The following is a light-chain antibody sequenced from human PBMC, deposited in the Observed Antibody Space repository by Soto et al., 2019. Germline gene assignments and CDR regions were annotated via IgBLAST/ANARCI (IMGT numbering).Light chain of an antibody. Sequence: EIVLTQSPATLSLSPGERATLSCRASQSVSNSLAWFQQKPGQAPRLLIYDASNRATGIPARFSGSGSGTEFTLTISSLQSEDFAVYYCQQRADSSTFGQGTRLEIK. J-gene: IGKJ5*01. CDR3: QQRADSST. CDR1: QSVSNS. CDR2: DAS. V-gene: IGKV3-11*01.